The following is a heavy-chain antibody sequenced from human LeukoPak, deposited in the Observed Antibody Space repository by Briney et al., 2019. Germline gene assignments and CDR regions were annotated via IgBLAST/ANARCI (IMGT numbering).Heavy chain of an antibody. CDR3: ARASVAVAGNYYYGMDV. CDR2: IIPILGIA. J-gene: IGHJ6*02. D-gene: IGHD6-19*01. Sequence: SVKVSCKASGGTFSSSAISWVRQAPGQGLEWMGRIIPILGIANYAQKFQGRVTITADKSTSTAYMELSSLRSEDTAVYYCARASVAVAGNYYYGMDVWGQGTTVTVSS. V-gene: IGHV1-69*04. CDR1: GGTFSSSA.